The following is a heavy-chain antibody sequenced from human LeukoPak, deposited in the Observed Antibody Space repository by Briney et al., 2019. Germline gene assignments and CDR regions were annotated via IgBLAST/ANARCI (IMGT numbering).Heavy chain of an antibody. CDR1: GFSFRSYE. J-gene: IGHJ1*01. CDR3: ARDVAVGPVY. Sequence: LPGGSLRLSCAASGFSFRSYEMNWVRQAPGKGLEWLSYISDSGRTIYYADSVKGRFTISRDNAKNSLYLQMNSLRVEDTAVYYCARDVAVGPVYWGQGTLVTVSS. V-gene: IGHV3-48*03. CDR2: ISDSGRTI.